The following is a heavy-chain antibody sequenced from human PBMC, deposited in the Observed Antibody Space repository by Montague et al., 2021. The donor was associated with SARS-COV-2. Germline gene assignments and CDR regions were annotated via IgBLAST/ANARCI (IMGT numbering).Heavy chain of an antibody. V-gene: IGHV4-59*01. CDR1: GGSISSYY. CDR2: IYYSGST. CDR3: ASQVPDFWSGIDY. J-gene: IGHJ4*02. Sequence: SETLSRTCTVSGGSISSYYWSWIRQPPGKGLEWIGYIYYSGSTNYNPSLKSRVTISVNTSKNQFSLKLSSVTAADTAVYYCASQVPDFWSGIDYWGQGTLVTVSS. D-gene: IGHD3-3*01.